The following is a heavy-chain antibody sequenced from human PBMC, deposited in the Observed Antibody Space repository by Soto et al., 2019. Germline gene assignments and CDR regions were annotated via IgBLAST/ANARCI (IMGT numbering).Heavy chain of an antibody. CDR3: ARLPKGSVVTG. V-gene: IGHV3-48*02. CDR2: ISSSSENI. CDR1: GFSFRDHS. J-gene: IGHJ4*01. D-gene: IGHD2-21*02. Sequence: GESLRLSCVGSGFSFRDHSMNWVRQPPGKGLQWISYISSSSENIYYADSVKGRFTVSRDNAKNTLFLQMNSLRDDDSAIYYCARLPKGSVVTGWGQGSLVTVSS.